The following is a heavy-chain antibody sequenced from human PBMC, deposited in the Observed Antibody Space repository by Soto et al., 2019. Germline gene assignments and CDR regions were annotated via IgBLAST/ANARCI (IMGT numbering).Heavy chain of an antibody. Sequence: PGGSLRLSCAASGFTFSTYAMSWVRQAPGKGLEWVSAISGSGGSTYYADSVKGRFAISRDNSKNTLYLQMNSLRAEDTAVYYCAKGSSGLSDAFDIWGQGTMVTVSS. V-gene: IGHV3-23*01. CDR3: AKGSSGLSDAFDI. J-gene: IGHJ3*02. D-gene: IGHD3-22*01. CDR2: ISGSGGST. CDR1: GFTFSTYA.